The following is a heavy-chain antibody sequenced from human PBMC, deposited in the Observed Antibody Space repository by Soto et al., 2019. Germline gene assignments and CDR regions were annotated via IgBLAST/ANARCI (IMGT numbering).Heavy chain of an antibody. CDR2: IYYSGTT. V-gene: IGHV4-39*01. J-gene: IGHJ5*02. CDR1: GGSISSTFYY. D-gene: IGHD1-26*01. CDR3: ARQKWEQPKWFDP. Sequence: QLQLQESGPGLVKPSETLSLTCSLSGGSISSTFYYWGWIRQPPGKGLEWIGSIYYSGTTFYNASIKGRVTISVDTCKNQFSLRLTSVTATDTAVYFCARQKWEQPKWFDPWGQGTLVTVSS.